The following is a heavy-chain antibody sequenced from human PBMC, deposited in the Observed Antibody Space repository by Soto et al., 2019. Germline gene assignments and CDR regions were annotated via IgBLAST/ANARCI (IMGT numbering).Heavy chain of an antibody. CDR1: GYTFTSYD. D-gene: IGHD5-12*01. Sequence: ASVKVSCKASGYTFTSYDINWVRQATGQGLEWMGWMNPNSGNTGYAQKFQGRVTMTRNTSISTAYMELSSLRSEDTAVYYCARDRSGYEEDWFDPWGQGTLVTVSS. CDR2: MNPNSGNT. V-gene: IGHV1-8*01. J-gene: IGHJ5*02. CDR3: ARDRSGYEEDWFDP.